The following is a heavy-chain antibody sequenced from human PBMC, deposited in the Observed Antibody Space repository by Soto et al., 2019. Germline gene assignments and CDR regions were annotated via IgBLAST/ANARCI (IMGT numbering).Heavy chain of an antibody. D-gene: IGHD6-6*01. CDR1: GFTFSSYS. Sequence: GGSLRLSCAASGFTFSSYSINWLRQAPGKELEWVSSISSSRSYIYSADSVKGRFTISRDNAKNSLYLQMNRLRAEDTAVYYCARIYSSSYFDYWGQGTLVTVSS. V-gene: IGHV3-21*01. CDR3: ARIYSSSYFDY. CDR2: ISSSRSYI. J-gene: IGHJ4*02.